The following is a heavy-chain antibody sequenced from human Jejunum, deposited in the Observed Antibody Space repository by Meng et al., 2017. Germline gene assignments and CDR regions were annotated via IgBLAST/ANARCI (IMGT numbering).Heavy chain of an antibody. CDR3: AKGLWGTGSHYNPGDY. Sequence: GGSLRLSCAASGFTFNNYAMSWVRQAPGKGLEWVSGISGSGSNTYYADSVEARFTISRDNSENTLYLQMNSLRVDDTAVYYCAKGLWGTGSHYNPGDYWGQGTLVTVSS. CDR1: GFTFNNYA. D-gene: IGHD3-10*01. CDR2: ISGSGSNT. V-gene: IGHV3-23*01. J-gene: IGHJ4*01.